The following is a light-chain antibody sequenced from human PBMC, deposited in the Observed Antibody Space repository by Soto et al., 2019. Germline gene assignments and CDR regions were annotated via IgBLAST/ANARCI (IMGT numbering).Light chain of an antibody. Sequence: DIQMTQSPSSLSASVGDRVTIICRASQSVSTRLAWYQQKPGKAPKVLIYDASSWAGGVPSRFTGSGSGTDLTITISRLQPDDVATYYCLQYSSHSWTLGQGTKVDIK. J-gene: IGKJ1*01. CDR2: DAS. CDR1: QSVSTR. CDR3: LQYSSHSWT. V-gene: IGKV1-5*02.